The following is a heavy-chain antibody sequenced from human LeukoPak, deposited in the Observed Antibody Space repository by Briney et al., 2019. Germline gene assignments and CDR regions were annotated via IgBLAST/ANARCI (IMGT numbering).Heavy chain of an antibody. CDR3: AKEPVAVPSYYGMDV. CDR1: GFNFSSYG. D-gene: IGHD6-19*01. V-gene: IGHV3-23*01. Sequence: GGSPRLSCAGSGFNFSSYGMSWVRQAPGKGLEWVSAISGSGSITFYADSVKGRFTVSRDNSRKTLYLQMGSLRAEDTAVYYCAKEPVAVPSYYGMDVWGQGTTVTVSS. J-gene: IGHJ6*02. CDR2: ISGSGSIT.